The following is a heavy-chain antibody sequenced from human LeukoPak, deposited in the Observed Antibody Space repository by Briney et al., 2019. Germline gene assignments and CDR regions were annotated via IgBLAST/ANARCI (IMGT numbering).Heavy chain of an antibody. CDR3: ARDRTDYGDYGNWFDP. Sequence: SETLSLTCTVSGGSINSNNFYWGWIRQPPGKGLEWIGSIYYSGSTNYNPSLKSRVTISVDTSKNQFSLKLSSVTAADTAVYYCARDRTDYGDYGNWFDPWGQGTLVTVSS. V-gene: IGHV4-39*07. D-gene: IGHD4-17*01. CDR1: GGSINSNNFY. CDR2: IYYSGST. J-gene: IGHJ5*02.